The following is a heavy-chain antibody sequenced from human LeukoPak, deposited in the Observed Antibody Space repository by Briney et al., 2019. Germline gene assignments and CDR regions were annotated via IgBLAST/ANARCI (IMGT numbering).Heavy chain of an antibody. J-gene: IGHJ6*03. Sequence: PGRSLRLSCAASGFTFSSYGMHWVRQAPGKGLVWVAVIWYDGSNKYYADSVKGRFTISRDNSKNTLYLQMNSLRAEDTAVYYCAKSAQYYYYYYMDVWGKGTTVTVSS. CDR2: IWYDGSNK. CDR1: GFTFSSYG. CDR3: AKSAQYYYYYYMDV. V-gene: IGHV3-33*06.